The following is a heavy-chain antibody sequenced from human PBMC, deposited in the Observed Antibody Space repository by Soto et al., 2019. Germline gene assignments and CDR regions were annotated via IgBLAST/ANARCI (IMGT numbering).Heavy chain of an antibody. CDR2: VNPQSGNT. CDR1: GYTFSSYD. J-gene: IGHJ4*02. D-gene: IGHD5-18*01. Sequence: QVQLVQSGAEVRKPGASVKVSGKGSGYTFSSYDINWVRQASGQGLEGMGWVNPQSGNTGYAQKFQGRVTMTRDLFIDTVYMELSSLTSEDTAVYYCARRARVGRQLWLPFDYWAQGTLVTVSS. CDR3: ARRARVGRQLWLPFDY. V-gene: IGHV1-8*01.